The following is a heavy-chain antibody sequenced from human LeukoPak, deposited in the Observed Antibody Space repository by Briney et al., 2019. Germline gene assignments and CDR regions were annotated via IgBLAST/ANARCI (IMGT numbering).Heavy chain of an antibody. J-gene: IGHJ4*02. CDR1: GGSISSYY. V-gene: IGHV4-59*01. D-gene: IGHD6-19*01. CDR2: IYYSGST. CDR3: ARASSGWTDIDY. Sequence: SETLSLTCTVSGGSISSYYWSWIRQPPGKGLEWIGYIYYSGSTSYNPSLKSRVTISVDKSKSQFSLKLSSVTAADTAVYYCARASSGWTDIDYWGQGRLVTVSS.